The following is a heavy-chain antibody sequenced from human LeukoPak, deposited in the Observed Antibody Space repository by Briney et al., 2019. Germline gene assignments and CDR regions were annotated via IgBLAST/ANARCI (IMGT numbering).Heavy chain of an antibody. Sequence: SETLSLTCTVSGGSISSYYWSWIRQPPGKGLEWIGYIYYSGSTNYNPSLKSRVTISVDTSKNQFSLKLNSVTAADTAVYYCARRSYYGSGSFDYWGQGTLVTVSS. J-gene: IGHJ4*02. D-gene: IGHD3-10*01. V-gene: IGHV4-59*01. CDR1: GGSISSYY. CDR2: IYYSGST. CDR3: ARRSYYGSGSFDY.